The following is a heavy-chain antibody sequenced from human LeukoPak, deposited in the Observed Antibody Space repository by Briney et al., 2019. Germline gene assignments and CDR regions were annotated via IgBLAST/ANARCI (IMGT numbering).Heavy chain of an antibody. Sequence: ASVKISCKVSGYTFTYYYMHWVQQAPGKGLEGMGLIDPEDGETICAVKFQGRVTITADTSTDTAYMELSSLRSEDTDVYYCATDTPIAALNYWGQGTLVTVSS. J-gene: IGHJ4*02. CDR3: ATDTPIAALNY. D-gene: IGHD6-6*01. CDR1: GYTFTYYY. V-gene: IGHV1-69-2*01. CDR2: IDPEDGET.